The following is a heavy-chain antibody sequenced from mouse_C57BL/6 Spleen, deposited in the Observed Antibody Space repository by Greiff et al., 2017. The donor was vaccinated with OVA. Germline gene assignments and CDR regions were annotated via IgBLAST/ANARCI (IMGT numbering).Heavy chain of an antibody. CDR2: ISSGGSYT. Sequence: EVKLMESGGDLVKPGGSLKLSCAASGFTFSSYGMSWVRQTPDKRLEWVATISSGGSYTYYPDSVKGRFTISRDNAKNTLYLQMSSLKSEDTAMYYCARHTGVWDSDYWGQGTTLTVSS. D-gene: IGHD4-1*01. J-gene: IGHJ2*01. CDR1: GFTFSSYG. CDR3: ARHTGVWDSDY. V-gene: IGHV5-6*01.